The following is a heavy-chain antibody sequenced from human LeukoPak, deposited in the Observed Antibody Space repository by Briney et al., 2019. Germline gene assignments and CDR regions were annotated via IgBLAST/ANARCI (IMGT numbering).Heavy chain of an antibody. J-gene: IGHJ4*02. CDR1: GYTCTGYY. D-gene: IGHD3-16*01. CDR2: INPNSGGT. Sequence: ASVRVSCKASGYTCTGYYMHWVRQAPGQGLEWMGWINPNSGGTNYAQKFQGRVTMTRDTSISTAYMELSRLRSDDTAVYYCARGRRRIMITFGGVYYFDYWGQGTLVTVSS. V-gene: IGHV1-2*02. CDR3: ARGRRRIMITFGGVYYFDY.